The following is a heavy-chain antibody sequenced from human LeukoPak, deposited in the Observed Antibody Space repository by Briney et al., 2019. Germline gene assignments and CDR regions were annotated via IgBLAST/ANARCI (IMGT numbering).Heavy chain of an antibody. Sequence: PSETLSLTCAVSGGSISSGGYSWSWIRQPPGKGLEWIGYIYHSGSTYYNPSLKSRVTISVDRSKNQFSLKLSSVTAADTAVYYCAREVRVAGNFDYWGQGTLVTVSS. CDR2: IYHSGST. CDR3: AREVRVAGNFDY. D-gene: IGHD6-19*01. J-gene: IGHJ4*02. CDR1: GGSISSGGYS. V-gene: IGHV4-30-2*01.